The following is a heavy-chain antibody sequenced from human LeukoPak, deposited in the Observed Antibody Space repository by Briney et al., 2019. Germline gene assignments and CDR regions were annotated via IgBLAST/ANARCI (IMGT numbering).Heavy chain of an antibody. J-gene: IGHJ4*02. CDR3: AKDHYGDQNY. CDR2: IWYDGSNK. CDR1: GFTFSNYG. D-gene: IGHD4-17*01. V-gene: IGHV3-33*06. Sequence: GRSLRLSCAASGFTFSNYGMHWVRQAPGKGLEWVAVIWYDGSNKYYADSVKGRFTISRDNSKNTLHLQMNSLRAEDTAVYYCAKDHYGDQNYWGQGTLVTVSS.